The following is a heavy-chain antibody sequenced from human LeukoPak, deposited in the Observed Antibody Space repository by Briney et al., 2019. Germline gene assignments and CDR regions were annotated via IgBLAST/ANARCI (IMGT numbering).Heavy chain of an antibody. V-gene: IGHV3-23*01. CDR1: GFTFSDYA. Sequence: GGSLRLSCAASGFTFSDYAMSWVRQAPGKGLEWVSAISGSGGSTYYADSVKGRFTISRDNSKNTLFLQMNSLRAEDTAVYYCAKGRGVGYSRSGADYWGQGTLVTVSS. D-gene: IGHD1-26*01. CDR3: AKGRGVGYSRSGADY. CDR2: ISGSGGST. J-gene: IGHJ4*02.